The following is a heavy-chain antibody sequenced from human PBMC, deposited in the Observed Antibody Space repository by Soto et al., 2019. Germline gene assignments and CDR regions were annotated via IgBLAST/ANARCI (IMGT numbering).Heavy chain of an antibody. CDR2: IYYSGST. V-gene: IGHV4-30-4*01. CDR3: ARDGATYLLRYFARGHYWFDP. D-gene: IGHD3-9*01. J-gene: IGHJ5*02. Sequence: PSETLSLTCTVSGGSISSGDYYWSWIRQPPGKGLEWIGYIYYSGSTYYNPSLKSRATISVDTSKNQFSLKLRSVTAADTAVHYCARDGATYLLRYFARGHYWFDPWGQGTLVTVSS. CDR1: GGSISSGDYY.